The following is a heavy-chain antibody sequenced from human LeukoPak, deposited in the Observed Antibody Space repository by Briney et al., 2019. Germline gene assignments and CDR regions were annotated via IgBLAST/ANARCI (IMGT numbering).Heavy chain of an antibody. CDR2: FYTSGST. CDR3: ARAGGVTGTTRFDP. Sequence: SETLSLTCTVSGGSISSRNYYWSRIRQPAGKGLEWIGRFYTSGSTNYNPSLKSRATMSVDTSKNKFSLKLSSVTAADTAVYYCARAGGVTGTTRFDPWGQGTLVTVSS. CDR1: GGSISSRNYY. J-gene: IGHJ5*02. D-gene: IGHD1-7*01. V-gene: IGHV4-61*02.